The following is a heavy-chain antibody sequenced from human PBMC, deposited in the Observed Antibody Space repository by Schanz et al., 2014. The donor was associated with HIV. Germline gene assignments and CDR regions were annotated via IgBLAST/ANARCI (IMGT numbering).Heavy chain of an antibody. CDR3: ARQLAAAGTSVCDY. V-gene: IGHV1-8*02. D-gene: IGHD6-13*01. CDR1: GYSFTSYD. Sequence: QVQLVQSGAEVQKPGASVKVSCKASGYSFTSYDINWVRQATGQGLEWMGWVNPKSGNTGYAQKFQGRVTMTRNTSISTAYMELSSLGSEDTAMYYCARQLAAAGTSVCDYWGQGTLVTVSS. CDR2: VNPKSGNT. J-gene: IGHJ4*02.